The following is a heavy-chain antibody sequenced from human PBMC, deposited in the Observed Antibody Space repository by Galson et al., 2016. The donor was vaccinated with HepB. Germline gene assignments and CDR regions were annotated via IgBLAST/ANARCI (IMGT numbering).Heavy chain of an antibody. CDR2: IYLGDSDT. D-gene: IGHD4-23*01. CDR1: GYSFSSYW. V-gene: IGHV5-51*01. J-gene: IGHJ5*01. Sequence: QSGAEVKKPGESLKISCKASGYSFSSYWFAWVRQMPGKGLEWMGIIYLGDSDTKYSPSLEGHVTISADKSITTAYLQWSSLKASDTAMYYCARRGGNGPGRGFDSWGQGTLVTVSS. CDR3: ARRGGNGPGRGFDS.